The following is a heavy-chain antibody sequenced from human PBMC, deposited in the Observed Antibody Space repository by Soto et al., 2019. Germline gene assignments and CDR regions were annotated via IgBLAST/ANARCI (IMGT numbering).Heavy chain of an antibody. J-gene: IGHJ5*02. V-gene: IGHV4-31*03. D-gene: IGHD3-10*01. Sequence: LSLTCTVSGGSMSSVGSYWTWVRQHPGKGLEWIGYISYTGSTHYNPSFKSRVSISVATSQNQFTLKLSSVTAADTAVYYCAREEAVRIERWFDPWGQGTQVTVSS. CDR2: ISYTGST. CDR3: AREEAVRIERWFDP. CDR1: GGSMSSVGSY.